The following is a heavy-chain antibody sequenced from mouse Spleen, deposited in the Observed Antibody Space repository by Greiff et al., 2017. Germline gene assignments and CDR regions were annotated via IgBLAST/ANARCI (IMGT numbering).Heavy chain of an antibody. V-gene: IGHV1-50*01. CDR2: IDPSDSYT. Sequence: VQLQQPGAELVKPGASVKLSCKASGYTFTSYWMQWVKQRPGQGLEWIGEIDPSDSYTNYNQKFKGKATLTVDTSSSTAYMQLSSLTSEDSAVYYCARSPYGSSPLFDYWGQGTTLTVSS. J-gene: IGHJ2*01. CDR3: ARSPYGSSPLFDY. D-gene: IGHD1-1*01. CDR1: GYTFTSYW.